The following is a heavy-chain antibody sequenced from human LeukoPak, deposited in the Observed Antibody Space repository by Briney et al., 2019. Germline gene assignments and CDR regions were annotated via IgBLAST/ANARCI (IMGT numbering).Heavy chain of an antibody. J-gene: IGHJ3*02. CDR1: GDTFTTYG. D-gene: IGHD3-22*01. CDR2: ISPYNGYT. Sequence: GASVKVSCKVSGDTFTTYGINWVRQAPGQRLEWMGWISPYNGYTRYAQKLQGRVTMTTDTSTSTAYMELRSLKSDDTAVYYCASLKNYYDSSGYLVTDAFDIWGQGTMVTVSS. CDR3: ASLKNYYDSSGYLVTDAFDI. V-gene: IGHV1-18*01.